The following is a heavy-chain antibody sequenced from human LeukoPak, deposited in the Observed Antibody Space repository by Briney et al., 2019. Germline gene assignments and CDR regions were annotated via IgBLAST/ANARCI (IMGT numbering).Heavy chain of an antibody. CDR1: GFTFDDYA. D-gene: IGHD4-23*01. CDR3: AKAVPKAVVTPSFDY. J-gene: IGHJ4*02. CDR2: ISWNSGSI. V-gene: IGHV3-9*01. Sequence: GGSLRLSCAASGFTFDDYAMHWVRHAPGKGLEWVSGISWNSGSIGYADSVKGRFTISRDNSKNTLYLQMNSLRVEDTAVYYCAKAVPKAVVTPSFDYWGQGTLVTVPS.